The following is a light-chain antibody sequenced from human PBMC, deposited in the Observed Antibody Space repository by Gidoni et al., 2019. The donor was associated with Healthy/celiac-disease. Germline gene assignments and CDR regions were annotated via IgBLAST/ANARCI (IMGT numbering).Light chain of an antibody. CDR1: QSISSW. J-gene: IGKJ1*01. V-gene: IGKV1-5*03. CDR2: KAS. Sequence: IQMTQSPSTLSASVGARVTITCRARQSISSWLAWYQQKPGKAPKLLIYKASSLESGVPSRFSGSGSGTEFTLTISSLQADDFATYYCKQYNSYPWTFGQGTKVEIK. CDR3: KQYNSYPWT.